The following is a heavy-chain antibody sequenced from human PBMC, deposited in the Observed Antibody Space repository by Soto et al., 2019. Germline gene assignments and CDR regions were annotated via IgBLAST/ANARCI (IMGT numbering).Heavy chain of an antibody. CDR2: IYYSGST. CDR3: AISLDYYFEY. V-gene: IGHV4-39*01. CDR1: GGSISSSSYY. J-gene: IGHJ4*02. Sequence: PSETLSLTCTVSGGSISSSSYYWGWIRQPPGKGLEWIGSIYYSGSTYYNPSLKSRVTISVDTSKNQFSLKLSSVTAADTAVYYCAISLDYYFEYWGQGTLVTVSS. D-gene: IGHD3-9*01.